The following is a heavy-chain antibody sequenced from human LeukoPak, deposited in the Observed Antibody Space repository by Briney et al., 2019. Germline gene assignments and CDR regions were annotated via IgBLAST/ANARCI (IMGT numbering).Heavy chain of an antibody. D-gene: IGHD4-23*01. CDR3: AKDQYGGNPQYYFDY. CDR2: IREDGSDK. Sequence: GGSLRLSCAASGFTFSTYWMSWGRQAPGKGPEWVANIREDGSDKYYVDSVKGRFTISRDNSKNTLYLQMNSLRAEDTAVYYCAKDQYGGNPQYYFDYWGQGTLVTVSS. CDR1: GFTFSTYW. J-gene: IGHJ4*02. V-gene: IGHV3-7*05.